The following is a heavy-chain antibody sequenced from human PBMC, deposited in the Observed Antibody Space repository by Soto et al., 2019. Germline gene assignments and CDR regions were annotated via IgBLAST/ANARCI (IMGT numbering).Heavy chain of an antibody. CDR3: VRPRPSGENYGMDV. CDR2: LYTEGTT. V-gene: IGHV3-53*01. D-gene: IGHD3-16*01. Sequence: GGSLRLSCVASGLTVSHNYMAWVRQAPEMGLEGVSILYTEGTTYYADSVKGRFTISRDSSKNTLFLQMDSLRAEDTAVYYCVRPRPSGENYGMDVWGQGTTVTVSS. CDR1: GLTVSHNY. J-gene: IGHJ6*02.